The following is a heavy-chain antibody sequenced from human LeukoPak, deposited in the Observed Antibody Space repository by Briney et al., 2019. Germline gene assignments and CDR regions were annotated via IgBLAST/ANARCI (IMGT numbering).Heavy chain of an antibody. Sequence: SETLSLTCTVSGGSISSYYWSWIRQPPRKGLEWIGYIYYSGSTNYNPSLKSRVTISVDTSKNQFSLKLSSVTAADTAVYYCAREGPGTRRDVYNSLGYWGQGTLVTVSS. CDR3: AREGPGTRRDVYNSLGY. CDR1: GGSISSYY. D-gene: IGHD5-24*01. J-gene: IGHJ4*02. V-gene: IGHV4-59*01. CDR2: IYYSGST.